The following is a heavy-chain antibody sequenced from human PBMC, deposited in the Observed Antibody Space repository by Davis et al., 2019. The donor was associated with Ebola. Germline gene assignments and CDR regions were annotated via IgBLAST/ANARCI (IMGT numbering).Heavy chain of an antibody. CDR3: ARGRDSWRN. J-gene: IGHJ4*02. V-gene: IGHV4-30-2*01. Sequence: SETLSLTCAVSGGSISSGGYSWSWIRQPPGKGLEWIGYIYHSGSTNYNPSLKSRVTISVDTSKNQFSLKLSSVTAADTAVYYCARGRDSWRNWGQGTLVTVSS. D-gene: IGHD3-3*01. CDR1: GGSISSGGYS. CDR2: IYHSGST.